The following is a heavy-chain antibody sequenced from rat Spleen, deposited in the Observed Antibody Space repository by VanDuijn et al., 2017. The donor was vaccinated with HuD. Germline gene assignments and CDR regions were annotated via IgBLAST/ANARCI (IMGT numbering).Heavy chain of an antibody. CDR2: IQNGGNT. CDR3: WSHYYSSYVMDA. J-gene: IGHJ4*01. CDR1: GFSLTDYN. D-gene: IGHD1-2*01. V-gene: IGHV2-19*01. Sequence: QVQLKESGPGLVQPSQTLSLICTVSGFSLTDYNIHWLRQPPGKGLEWMGRIQNGGNTDYTSALKSRLSISRDTSKSQIFLKMNSLQTDDTAIYFCWSHYYSSYVMDAWGQGASVTVSS.